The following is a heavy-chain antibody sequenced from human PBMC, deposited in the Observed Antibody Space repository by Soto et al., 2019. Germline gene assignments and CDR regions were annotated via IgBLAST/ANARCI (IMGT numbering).Heavy chain of an antibody. J-gene: IGHJ5*02. CDR2: ISHDGGAT. Sequence: QVQLVESGGGVVQSGRSLRLYCAASGFTFSTSGMHWIRQAPGKGLEWVAMISHDGGATYYVDSVKGRFTISSDTDKNTLHLQMDSLRPEDTATYYCAKDWGSSGWYNWFDPWGQGTLVTVSS. D-gene: IGHD6-13*01. CDR1: GFTFSTSG. V-gene: IGHV3-30*18. CDR3: AKDWGSSGWYNWFDP.